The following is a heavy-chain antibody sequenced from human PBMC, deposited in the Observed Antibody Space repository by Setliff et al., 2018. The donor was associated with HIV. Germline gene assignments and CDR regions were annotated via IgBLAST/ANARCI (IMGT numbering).Heavy chain of an antibody. D-gene: IGHD3-3*01. CDR1: GFTFSSYS. Sequence: GGSMRLSCAASGFTFSSYSMNWVRQAPGKGLEWVSSISSSSSYIYYADSVKGRFTISRDNAKNSLYLQMNSLRAEDTAVYYCARDHQYNFWSGQTLNDAFDIWGQGTMVTVSS. V-gene: IGHV3-21*01. CDR3: ARDHQYNFWSGQTLNDAFDI. J-gene: IGHJ3*02. CDR2: ISSSSSYI.